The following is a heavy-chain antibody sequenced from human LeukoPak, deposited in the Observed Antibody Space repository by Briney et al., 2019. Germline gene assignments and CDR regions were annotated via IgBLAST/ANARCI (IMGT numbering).Heavy chain of an antibody. CDR1: GGSISNYY. CDR2: ISYLGST. V-gene: IGHV4-59*01. J-gene: IGHJ6*03. Sequence: PSETLSLTCTVSGGSISNYYWSWIRQPPGKGQEWMGYISYLGSTKYNPSLKSRVTISEDTSKKQFSLTLSSVTAADTAVYYCAGSYHYYMDVWGKGTTVTVSS. CDR3: AGSYHYYMDV.